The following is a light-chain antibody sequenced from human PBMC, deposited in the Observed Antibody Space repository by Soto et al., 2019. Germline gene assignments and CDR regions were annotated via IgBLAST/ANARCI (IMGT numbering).Light chain of an antibody. V-gene: IGKV3-20*01. CDR2: GAS. CDR3: QQYGSSPRT. J-gene: IGKJ1*01. CDR1: QSINNSY. Sequence: EIVLTQSPGTLSLSPGERATLSCRASQSINNSYLAWYQQKPDQAPRLLIYGASSRATGIPDRFSGSGSVTDFTLTISRLEPEDFALYFCQQYGSSPRTFGQGTKVEF.